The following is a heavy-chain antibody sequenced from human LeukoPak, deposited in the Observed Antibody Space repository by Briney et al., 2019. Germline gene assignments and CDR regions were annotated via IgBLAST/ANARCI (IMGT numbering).Heavy chain of an antibody. CDR3: ARDVAAAGNHAFDI. V-gene: IGHV3-30-3*01. Sequence: GGSLRLSCAASGFTFSSYAMHWVRQAPGKGLEWVAVISYDGSNKYYADSVKGRFTVSRDNSKNTLYLQMNSLRAEDTAVYYCARDVAAAGNHAFDIWGQGTMVTVSS. D-gene: IGHD6-13*01. J-gene: IGHJ3*02. CDR1: GFTFSSYA. CDR2: ISYDGSNK.